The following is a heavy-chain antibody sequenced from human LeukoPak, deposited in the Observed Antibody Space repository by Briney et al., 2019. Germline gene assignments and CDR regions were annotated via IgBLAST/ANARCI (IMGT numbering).Heavy chain of an antibody. CDR2: ISSSSSYI. Sequence: GGSLRLSCAASGFTFSSYSMDWVRRAPGKGLEWVSSISSSSSYIYYADSVKGRFTISRDNAKNSLYLQMNSLRAEDTAVYYYARGWETSDFDYWGQGTLVTVSS. J-gene: IGHJ4*02. CDR1: GFTFSSYS. CDR3: ARGWETSDFDY. V-gene: IGHV3-21*01. D-gene: IGHD1-26*01.